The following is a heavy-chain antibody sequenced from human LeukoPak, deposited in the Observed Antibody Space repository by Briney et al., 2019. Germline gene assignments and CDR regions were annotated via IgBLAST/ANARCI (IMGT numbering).Heavy chain of an antibody. CDR3: ARDRVAGYYDSSGYSPLLAFDI. D-gene: IGHD3-22*01. CDR2: IYYSGST. Sequence: PAETLSLTCTGSGGSIRSHYWSWLRQPPGKGLEWIGYIYYSGSTNYNPSLKSRVTISVDTSKNQFSLKLSSVTAADTAVYYCARDRVAGYYDSSGYSPLLAFDIWGQGTMVTVSS. J-gene: IGHJ3*02. V-gene: IGHV4-59*11. CDR1: GGSIRSHY.